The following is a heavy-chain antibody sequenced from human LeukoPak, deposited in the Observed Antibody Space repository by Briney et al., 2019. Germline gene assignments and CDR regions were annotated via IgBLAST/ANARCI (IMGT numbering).Heavy chain of an antibody. J-gene: IGHJ5*02. D-gene: IGHD2-15*01. V-gene: IGHV3-23*01. CDR2: ISGRSGST. Sequence: SGGSLRLSCAASGFTFSSYATSWVRQAPGKGLEWVSGISGRSGSTYYADSVKGRLTISRDNSKNTLYLQLNSLRAEDTAVYYCARDSYCSGGSCYPNWLDPWGQGTLVTVSS. CDR1: GFTFSSYA. CDR3: ARDSYCSGGSCYPNWLDP.